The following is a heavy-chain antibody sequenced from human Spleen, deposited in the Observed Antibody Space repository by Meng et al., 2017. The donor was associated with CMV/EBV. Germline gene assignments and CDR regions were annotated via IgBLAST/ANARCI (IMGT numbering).Heavy chain of an antibody. CDR1: GGTFNNYA. CDR3: AREFKNRRGIFGVASGGYYGMDV. Sequence: SVKVSCKTPGGTFNNYAIGWVRQAPGQGLEWMGGIIPILHIANYAQKFQGSVTITADKSTSTAYMELSSLRSEDTAVYYCAREFKNRRGIFGVASGGYYGMDVWGQGTTITVSS. D-gene: IGHD3-3*01. J-gene: IGHJ6*02. V-gene: IGHV1-69*10. CDR2: IIPILHIA.